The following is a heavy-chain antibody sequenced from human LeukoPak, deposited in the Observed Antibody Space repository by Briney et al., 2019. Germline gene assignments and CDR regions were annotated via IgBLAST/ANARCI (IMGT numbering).Heavy chain of an antibody. Sequence: PSETLSLTCTVSAGSIGSYYWSWLRQAAGKGLEWIGRIYTSGSTNYNPSLKRRVTMSVDTSKNQFSLELSPETAADTAVYYCARVVFINAFDIWGQGTMVTVSS. CDR2: IYTSGST. D-gene: IGHD3-22*01. CDR3: ARVVFINAFDI. J-gene: IGHJ3*02. CDR1: AGSIGSYY. V-gene: IGHV4-4*07.